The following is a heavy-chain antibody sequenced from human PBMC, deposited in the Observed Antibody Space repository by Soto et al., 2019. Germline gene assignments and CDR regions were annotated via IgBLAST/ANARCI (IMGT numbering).Heavy chain of an antibody. Sequence: GGSLRLSCVASGFTFSTYAMSWVRQAPGKGLEWVSALTPSGGETYYADSVKGRFTISRDNSMNALYLQMNSLRIEDTAVYYCAHPRGYGVFDAYDIWGQGTMVTVSS. CDR3: AHPRGYGVFDAYDI. J-gene: IGHJ3*02. D-gene: IGHD4-17*01. V-gene: IGHV3-23*01. CDR1: GFTFSTYA. CDR2: LTPSGGET.